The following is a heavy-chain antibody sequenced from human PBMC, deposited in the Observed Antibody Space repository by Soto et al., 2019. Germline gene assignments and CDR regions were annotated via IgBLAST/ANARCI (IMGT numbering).Heavy chain of an antibody. CDR3: AHNIGGDYVDGFDF. Sequence: QIALKESGPTLVNPTQTLTLTCTFSGISLTTSGEGVGWVRQPPGKGLEWVALVYGDGDKRYLTSLKSRLTITKDTSKNQVVLTMTNMDPVDTGTYFCAHNIGGDYVDGFDFWGQGTKVTVSS. J-gene: IGHJ3*01. CDR1: GISLTTSGEG. V-gene: IGHV2-5*02. D-gene: IGHD4-17*01. CDR2: VYGDGDK.